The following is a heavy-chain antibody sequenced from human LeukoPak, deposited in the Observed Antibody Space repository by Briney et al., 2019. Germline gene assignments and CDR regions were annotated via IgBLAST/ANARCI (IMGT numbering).Heavy chain of an antibody. V-gene: IGHV3-7*01. J-gene: IGHJ6*02. CDR2: IKQDGSEK. CDR1: GFTFSSYW. D-gene: IGHD2-21*01. Sequence: TGGSLRLSCSASGFTFSSYWMSWVRQAPGKGLEWVANIKQDGSEKDYVDSVKGRFTISRGNAKNSLYLQMNSLRAEDTAVYYCAKYCGGDCYGMDVWGQGTTVTVSS. CDR3: AKYCGGDCYGMDV.